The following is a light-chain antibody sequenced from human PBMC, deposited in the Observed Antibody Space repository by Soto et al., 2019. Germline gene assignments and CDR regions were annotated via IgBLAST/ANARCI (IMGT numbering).Light chain of an antibody. Sequence: EIVLTQSPATLSLSPGDRATLSCRASQSLGTSLAWFQQKAGQAPRLLIYDASKKATGVPARFSGSGSGTDFTLTIGSLEPKDFAVYYCQLRTAWQWTFGQGTKVEIK. CDR2: DAS. CDR3: QLRTAWQWT. J-gene: IGKJ1*01. V-gene: IGKV3-11*01. CDR1: QSLGTS.